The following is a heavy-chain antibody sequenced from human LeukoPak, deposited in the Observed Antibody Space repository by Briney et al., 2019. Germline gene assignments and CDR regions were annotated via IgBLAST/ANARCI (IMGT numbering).Heavy chain of an antibody. CDR3: AKGHYGDFPHWHDY. CDR1: GFALTTYS. V-gene: IGHV3-23*01. CDR2: IGTDGTT. D-gene: IGHD4-17*01. J-gene: IGHJ4*02. Sequence: GGSLRLSCAASGFALTTYSMNWVRQAPGRGLEWVSVIGTDGTTYYADSVKGRFTISRDSSKNTLYLQMNSLRVEDTAVYYCAKGHYGDFPHWHDYWGQGTLVTVSS.